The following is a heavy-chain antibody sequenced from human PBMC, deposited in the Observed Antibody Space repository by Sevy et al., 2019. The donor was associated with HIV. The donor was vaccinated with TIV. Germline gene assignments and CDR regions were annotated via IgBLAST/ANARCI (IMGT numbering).Heavy chain of an antibody. D-gene: IGHD1-20*01. V-gene: IGHV4-39*01. Sequence: SETLSLTCTVSGGSISSSSYYWGWIRQPPGKGLEWIGSIYYSGSTYYNPSLKSRVTISVDTSKNQFSPKLRSVTAADTAVYYCARQSPTNWNALRDYYFDYWGQGTLVTVSS. CDR3: ARQSPTNWNALRDYYFDY. J-gene: IGHJ4*02. CDR1: GGSISSSSYY. CDR2: IYYSGST.